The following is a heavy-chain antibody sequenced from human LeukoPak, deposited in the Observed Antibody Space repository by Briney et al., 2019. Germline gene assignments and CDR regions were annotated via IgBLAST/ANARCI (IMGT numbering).Heavy chain of an antibody. CDR1: GGSISSYY. D-gene: IGHD2-2*02. V-gene: IGHV4-59*12. Sequence: SETLSLTCTVSGGSISSYYWSWIRQPPGKGLEWIGYIYYSGSTNYNPSLKSRVTISVDTSKNQFSLKLSSVTAADTAVYYCARGPYCSSTSCYIPYYYYMDVWGKGTTVTVSS. CDR2: IYYSGST. J-gene: IGHJ6*03. CDR3: ARGPYCSSTSCYIPYYYYMDV.